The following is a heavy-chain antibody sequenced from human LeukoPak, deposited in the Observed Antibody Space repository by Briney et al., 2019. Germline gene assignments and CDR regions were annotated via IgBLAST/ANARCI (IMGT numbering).Heavy chain of an antibody. CDR3: ARGALYGEYVEDY. J-gene: IGHJ4*02. V-gene: IGHV1-18*01. CDR1: GYTFASYG. CDR2: ISGNNENT. D-gene: IGHD4-17*01. Sequence: ASVKVSCKASGYTFASYGVSLVRQAPGQGLEWMGWISGNNENTNYAQKFQCRVTMTRDTSTTTAYMELRSLRSDDTAVYYCARGALYGEYVEDYWGQGTLVTVSS.